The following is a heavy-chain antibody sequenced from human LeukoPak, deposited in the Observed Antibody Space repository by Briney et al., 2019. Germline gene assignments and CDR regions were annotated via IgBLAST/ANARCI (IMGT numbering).Heavy chain of an antibody. CDR2: FYDSGDF. Sequence: SETLSLTCTVSGGSITGHHWTWIRQSPGTGLEWIGYFYDSGDFNYNPSLKSRVTISMDMSNNQFSLRMSSVTAADTAMYYCARLLRPGGRKGDCFDIWGQGTMVTVSS. V-gene: IGHV4-59*08. J-gene: IGHJ3*02. D-gene: IGHD2-21*01. CDR1: GGSITGHH. CDR3: ARLLRPGGRKGDCFDI.